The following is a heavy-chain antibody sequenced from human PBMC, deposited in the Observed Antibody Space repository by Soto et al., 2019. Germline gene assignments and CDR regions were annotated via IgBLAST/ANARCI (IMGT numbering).Heavy chain of an antibody. CDR3: ARERGGYGLFGS. CDR1: GGSISNAAYS. Sequence: PSETLSVTCTVSGGSISNAAYSWSWIRHPPGKVLEWIGYIYPSGMPFYNPSLRSRVTISIDRSNDQFSLNLRSVTAADTAVYYCARERGGYGLFGSGGQGTLVT. J-gene: IGHJ4*02. V-gene: IGHV4-30-2*01. D-gene: IGHD6-13*01. CDR2: IYPSGMP.